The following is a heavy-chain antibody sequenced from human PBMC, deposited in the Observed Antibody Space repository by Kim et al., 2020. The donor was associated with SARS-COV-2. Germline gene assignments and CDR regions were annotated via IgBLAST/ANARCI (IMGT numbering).Heavy chain of an antibody. D-gene: IGHD3-3*01. J-gene: IGHJ4*02. CDR3: AKDLGGVLRFLQWMPYYFDS. Sequence: GRFTISRDNSKDTLFVQMNSLRAEDTAVYYCAKDLGGVLRFLQWMPYYFDSWGQGTLVTVSS. V-gene: IGHV3-23*01.